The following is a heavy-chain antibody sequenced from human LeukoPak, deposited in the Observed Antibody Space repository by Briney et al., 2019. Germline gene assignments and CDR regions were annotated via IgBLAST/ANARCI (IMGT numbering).Heavy chain of an antibody. V-gene: IGHV3-7*01. Sequence: GGSLRLSCAASGFTFSSYWVSWVRQAPGKGLEWVANIKQDGSEKYYVDSVKGRFTISRDNAKNSLYLQMNSLRAEDTAVYYCARVDIVATTNLYYYYGMDVWGQGTTVTVSS. J-gene: IGHJ6*02. CDR1: GFTFSSYW. CDR3: ARVDIVATTNLYYYYGMDV. CDR2: IKQDGSEK. D-gene: IGHD5-12*01.